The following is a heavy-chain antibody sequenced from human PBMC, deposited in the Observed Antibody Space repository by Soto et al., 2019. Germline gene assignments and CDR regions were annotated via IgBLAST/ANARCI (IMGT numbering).Heavy chain of an antibody. V-gene: IGHV3-74*01. CDR2: INTDGSII. CDR1: GLIFSNYK. CDR3: ARDTDVLHY. Sequence: EVQLVESGGGLVQPGGSLRLSCAASGLIFSNYKMHWVRQAPGKGLVWVSRINTDGSIIDYADSVKGRFTVSRDNAKNPLYLQMNSLRADDTAVYYCARDTDVLHYWGQGTLVTVSS. J-gene: IGHJ4*02.